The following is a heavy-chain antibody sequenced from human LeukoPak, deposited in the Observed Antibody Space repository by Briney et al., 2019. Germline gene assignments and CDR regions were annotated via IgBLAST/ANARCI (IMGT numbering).Heavy chain of an antibody. Sequence: PGGSLRLSCAASGFTFSSYEMNWVRQAPGKGLEWVSYISSSGSTIYYADSVKGRFTISRDNAKNSLYLQMNSLRAEDTAVYYCARTSLWFGELLGGGAFDIWGQGTMVTVSS. CDR3: ARTSLWFGELLGGGAFDI. D-gene: IGHD3-10*01. CDR1: GFTFSSYE. CDR2: ISSSGSTI. V-gene: IGHV3-48*03. J-gene: IGHJ3*02.